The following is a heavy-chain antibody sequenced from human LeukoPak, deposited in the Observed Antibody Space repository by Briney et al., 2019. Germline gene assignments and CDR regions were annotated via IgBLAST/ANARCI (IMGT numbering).Heavy chain of an antibody. CDR1: GGTFSSYA. V-gene: IGHV1-69*05. D-gene: IGHD1-26*01. Sequence: ASVKVSCKASGGTFSSYAISWVRQAPGQGLEWMGGIIPIFGTANYAQKFQGRVTITTDESTSTAYMELSSLRSEDTAVYYCASSAIVGATLGYFDYWGQGTLVTVSS. J-gene: IGHJ4*02. CDR3: ASSAIVGATLGYFDY. CDR2: IIPIFGTA.